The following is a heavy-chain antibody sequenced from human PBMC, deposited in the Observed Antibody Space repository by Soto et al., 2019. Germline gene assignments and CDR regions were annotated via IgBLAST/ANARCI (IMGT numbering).Heavy chain of an antibody. J-gene: IGHJ6*02. Sequence: QVQLVQSGAEVKKPGASVKVSCKASGYTFTSYGISWVRQAPGQGLEWMGWISAYNGNTNYAQKLQGRVTMNTDTSTSTAYMELRSLRSDDTAVYYCARDPGKYSISWYALYYYYGMDVWGQGTTVTVSS. CDR1: GYTFTSYG. CDR2: ISAYNGNT. CDR3: ARDPGKYSISWYALYYYYGMDV. V-gene: IGHV1-18*01. D-gene: IGHD6-13*01.